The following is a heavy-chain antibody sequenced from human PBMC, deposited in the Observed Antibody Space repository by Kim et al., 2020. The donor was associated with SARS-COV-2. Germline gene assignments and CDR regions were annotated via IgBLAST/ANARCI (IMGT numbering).Heavy chain of an antibody. CDR2: INPNSGGT. CDR1: GYTFTGYY. V-gene: IGHV1-2*06. CDR3: AREVDYGGEGFDY. D-gene: IGHD4-17*01. J-gene: IGHJ4*02. Sequence: ASVKVSCKASGYTFTGYYMHWVRQAPGQGLEWMGRINPNSGGTNYAQKFQGRVTMTRDTSISTAYMELSRLRSDDTAVYYCAREVDYGGEGFDYWGQGTLVTVSS.